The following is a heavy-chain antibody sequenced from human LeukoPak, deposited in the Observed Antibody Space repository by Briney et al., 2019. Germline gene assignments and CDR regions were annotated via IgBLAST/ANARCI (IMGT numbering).Heavy chain of an antibody. CDR1: GYTFTGYY. Sequence: GASVKVSCKASGYTFTGYYTHWVRQAPGQGLEWMGWINPNSGGTNYAQKFQGRVTITRDTSISTAYMELSRLRSDDTAVYYCARKKGYSYGFFDYWGQGTLVTVSS. V-gene: IGHV1-2*02. CDR2: INPNSGGT. CDR3: ARKKGYSYGFFDY. D-gene: IGHD5-18*01. J-gene: IGHJ4*02.